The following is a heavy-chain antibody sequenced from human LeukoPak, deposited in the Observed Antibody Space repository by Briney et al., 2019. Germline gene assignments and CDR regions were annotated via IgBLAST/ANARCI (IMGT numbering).Heavy chain of an antibody. CDR1: GGSISSSSYY. CDR2: IYYSGST. J-gene: IGHJ3*02. D-gene: IGHD3-22*01. V-gene: IGHV4-39*07. Sequence: SETLSLTCTVSGGSISSSSYYWGWIRQPPGKGLEWIGSIYYSGSTYYNPSLKSRVTISVDTSKNQFSLKLSSVTAADTAVYYCASLLYYYDSTKQTGKRAFDIWGQGTMVTVSS. CDR3: ASLLYYYDSTKQTGKRAFDI.